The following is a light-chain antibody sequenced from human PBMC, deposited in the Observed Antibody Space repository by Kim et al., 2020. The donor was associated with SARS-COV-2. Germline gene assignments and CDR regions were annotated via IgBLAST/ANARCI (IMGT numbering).Light chain of an antibody. CDR2: DVT. V-gene: IGLV2-14*03. J-gene: IGLJ2*01. CDR1: SSDIGGYNY. CDR3: SSYTRSITLV. Sequence: GQSITISCTGTSSDIGGYNYVSWYQQHPGQAPQLMIYDVTKRPSGVSDRFSGSKSGNTASLTISGLQAEDESHYYCSSYTRSITLVFGGGTQLTVL.